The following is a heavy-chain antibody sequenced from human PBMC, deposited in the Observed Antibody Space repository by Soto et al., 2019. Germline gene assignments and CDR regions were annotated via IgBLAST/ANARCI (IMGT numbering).Heavy chain of an antibody. CDR3: ARYSGSYYYYYGMDV. J-gene: IGHJ6*02. V-gene: IGHV1-3*01. CDR2: INAGNGNT. D-gene: IGHD1-26*01. Sequence: ASVKVSCKASGYTFTSYAMHWVRQAPGQRLEWMGWINAGNGNTKYSQKFQGRVTITRDTSASTAYTELSSLRSEDTAVYYCARYSGSYYYYYGMDVWGQGTTVTVSS. CDR1: GYTFTSYA.